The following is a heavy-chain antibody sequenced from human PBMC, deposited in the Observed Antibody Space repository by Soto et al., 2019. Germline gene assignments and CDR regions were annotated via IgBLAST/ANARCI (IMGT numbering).Heavy chain of an antibody. CDR3: ARGPTFYDSSGYQFDY. V-gene: IGHV4-31*03. D-gene: IGHD3-22*01. CDR1: GGSISSGGYY. CDR2: IYYSGST. Sequence: PSETLSLTCTVSGGSISSGGYYWSWIRQHPGKGLEWIGYIYYSGSTYYNPSLKSRVTISVDTSKNQFSLKLSSVTAADTAVYYCARGPTFYDSSGYQFDYWGQGTLVTVSS. J-gene: IGHJ4*02.